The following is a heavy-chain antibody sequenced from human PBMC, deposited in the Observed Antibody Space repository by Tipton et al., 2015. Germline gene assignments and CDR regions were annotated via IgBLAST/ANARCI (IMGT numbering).Heavy chain of an antibody. Sequence: TLSLTCTVSGGSVISGTDYWSWIRQPPGKGLEWIGYTFSGGSTNYNPSLKSRVTISVDTSKNQFSLKLSSVTAADPAVYYCARLLGYGSSTSCHLRGMDGWGQGATVTVSS. V-gene: IGHV4-61*01. J-gene: IGHJ6*02. CDR1: GGSVISGTDY. D-gene: IGHD2-2*01. CDR2: TFSGGST. CDR3: ARLLGYGSSTSCHLRGMDG.